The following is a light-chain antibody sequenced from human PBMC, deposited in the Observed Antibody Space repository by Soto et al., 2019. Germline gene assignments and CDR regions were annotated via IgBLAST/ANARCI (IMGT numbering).Light chain of an antibody. J-gene: IGLJ2*01. V-gene: IGLV1-44*01. CDR3: AAWDDSLNVVV. Sequence: QSVLTQPPSASGTPGQRVTISCSGSSSNIGVNTVNWYQQLPGTAPKLLIYSNNQRPSGVPDRFSGSKSGTSASLAISGLQSEDEADYYCAAWDDSLNVVVFGGGTKLTAL. CDR1: SSNIGVNT. CDR2: SNN.